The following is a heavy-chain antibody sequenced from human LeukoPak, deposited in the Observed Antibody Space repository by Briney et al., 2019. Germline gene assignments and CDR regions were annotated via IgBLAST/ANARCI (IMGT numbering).Heavy chain of an antibody. CDR2: IIPIFGTA. D-gene: IGHD3-10*01. V-gene: IGHV1-69*13. CDR1: GGTFSSYA. CDR3: ARDDTFITMVRGVLAY. J-gene: IGHJ4*02. Sequence: SVKVSCKASGGTFSSYAISWVRQAPGQGLEWMGGIIPIFGTANYAQKFQGRVTITADESTSTAYMELSSLRSEDTAVYYCARDDTFITMVRGVLAYWGQGTLVTVSS.